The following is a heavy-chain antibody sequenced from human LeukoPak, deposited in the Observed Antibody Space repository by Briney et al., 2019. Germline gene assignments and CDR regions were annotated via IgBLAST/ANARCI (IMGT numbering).Heavy chain of an antibody. V-gene: IGHV3-23*01. CDR3: AKGFSSTWYRPNFFGY. CDR2: ISGSGAGT. CDR1: GFTFSSYA. D-gene: IGHD6-13*01. J-gene: IGHJ4*02. Sequence: PGGSLRLSCAASGFTFSSYAMSWVRHAPGKGLEWVSAISGSGAGTYYADSVKGRFTISRDISKNSLYLQMNSLRAEDTAIYYCAKGFSSTWYRPNFFGYWGQGTLVTVSS.